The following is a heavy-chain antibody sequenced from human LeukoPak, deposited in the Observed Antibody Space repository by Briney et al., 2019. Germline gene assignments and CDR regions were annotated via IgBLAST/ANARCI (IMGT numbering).Heavy chain of an antibody. D-gene: IGHD3-16*01. V-gene: IGHV3-74*01. CDR3: ARSLLTAVNCSDP. CDR1: GFTLSNHW. J-gene: IGHJ5*02. Sequence: GGSLRLSCAASGFTLSNHWMYWVRHAPGKGLVWVSRIASDGITTNYADSVKGRFAISRDNAKNTLYLQMNSLRAEDTAVYYCARSLLTAVNCSDPWGQGTLVTVSS. CDR2: IASDGITT.